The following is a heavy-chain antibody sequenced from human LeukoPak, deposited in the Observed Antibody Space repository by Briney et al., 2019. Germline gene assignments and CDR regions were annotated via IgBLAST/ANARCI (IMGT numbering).Heavy chain of an antibody. CDR3: ARICSSSCYGAFDI. J-gene: IGHJ3*02. CDR1: GGSISSYE. CDR2: IYYSGST. Sequence: PSETLSLTCPVTGGSISSYEWSWILQPPGKGLEWIGYIYYSGSTNYNPSLKSRVTISVDTSKNQFSLKLSSVTAADTAVYYCARICSSSCYGAFDIWGQGTMVTVSS. V-gene: IGHV4-59*01. D-gene: IGHD6-13*01.